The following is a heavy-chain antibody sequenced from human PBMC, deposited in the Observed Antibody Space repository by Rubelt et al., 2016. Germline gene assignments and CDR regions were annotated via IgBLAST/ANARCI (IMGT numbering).Heavy chain of an antibody. CDR3: AGGQDVYYYDSSGNLDY. CDR1: GYSISSGYY. D-gene: IGHD3-22*01. J-gene: IGHJ4*02. CDR2: IYHSGST. V-gene: IGHV4-38-2*02. Sequence: QVQLQESGPGLVKPSETLYLTCTVSGYSISSGYYWGWIRQPPGKGLEWIGSIYHSGSTNYNPSLKSRVNISVDPSKNPFLLKLSSVTAADTAVYYCAGGQDVYYYDSSGNLDYWGQGTLVTVSS.